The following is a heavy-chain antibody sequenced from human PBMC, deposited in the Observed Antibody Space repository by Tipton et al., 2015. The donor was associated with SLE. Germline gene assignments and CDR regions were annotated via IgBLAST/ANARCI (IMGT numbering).Heavy chain of an antibody. V-gene: IGHV3-74*03. CDR2: ISDGSST. Sequence: SLRLSCAASGFTFTNSWMHWVRQAPGKGLVWVSRISDGSSTTYADSVRGRFTISRDNAKNTLYLQMNSLRAEDTAVHYCARYSRGSLDSWGQGTLVTVSS. D-gene: IGHD1-26*01. J-gene: IGHJ4*02. CDR3: ARYSRGSLDS. CDR1: GFTFTNSW.